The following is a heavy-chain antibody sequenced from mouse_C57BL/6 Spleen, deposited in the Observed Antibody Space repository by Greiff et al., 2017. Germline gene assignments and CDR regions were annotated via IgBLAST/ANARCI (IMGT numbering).Heavy chain of an antibody. CDR1: GYTFTTYP. D-gene: IGHD1-1*01. CDR3: ARGSSYDWYFDV. V-gene: IGHV1-47*01. Sequence: QVRLKQSGAELVKPGASVKMSCKASGYTFTTYPIEWMKQNHGKSLEWIGNFHPYNDDTKYNEKFKGKATLTVEKSSSTVYLELSRLTSDDAAVYYCARGSSYDWYFDVWGTGTTVTVSS. CDR2: FHPYNDDT. J-gene: IGHJ1*03.